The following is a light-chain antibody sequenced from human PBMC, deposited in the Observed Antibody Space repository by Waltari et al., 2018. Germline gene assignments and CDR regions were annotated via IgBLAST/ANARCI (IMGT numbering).Light chain of an antibody. Sequence: DIQMTQSPSSLSASVGERVTIDCRPSQGVTSLLNLYQQKPGRAPKLLISNTSTLQNGVPSRFSGSGSGTDFTLTITSLHPEDFASYSCQQTFITPWTFGPGTKVDI. CDR1: QGVTSL. CDR2: NTS. CDR3: QQTFITPWT. J-gene: IGKJ1*01. V-gene: IGKV1-39*01.